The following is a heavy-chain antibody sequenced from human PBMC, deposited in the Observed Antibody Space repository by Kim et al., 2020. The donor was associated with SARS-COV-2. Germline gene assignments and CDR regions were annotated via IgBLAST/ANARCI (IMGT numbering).Heavy chain of an antibody. V-gene: IGHV3-11*03. J-gene: IGHJ4*02. CDR3: TNIRYGQVDY. D-gene: IGHD1-20*01. Sequence: GGSLRLSCAASGLNFNVEFMSWVRQAPGKGLEWISYIRNSGHYANYADSVQGRFTISRDNAQNSLHLQMNNLRAEDTAIYYCTNIRYGQVDYWGQGTLVTVSS. CDR1: GLNFNVEF. CDR2: IRNSGHYA.